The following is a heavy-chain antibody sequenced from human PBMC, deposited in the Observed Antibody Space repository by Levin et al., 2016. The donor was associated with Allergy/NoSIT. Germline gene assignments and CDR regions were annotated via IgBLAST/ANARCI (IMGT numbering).Heavy chain of an antibody. CDR2: ISNSGSST. V-gene: IGHV3-11*05. Sequence: GESLKSSCAPSGFTFSDYYMSWIRQAPGKGLEWVSYISNSGSSTTYADSVKGRFTISRDNAKNSLYLQMNSLRAEDTAVYYCTRARGLGPGGHFDLWGQGILVTVSS. D-gene: IGHD3-10*01. J-gene: IGHJ4*02. CDR1: GFTFSDYY. CDR3: TRARGLGPGGHFDL.